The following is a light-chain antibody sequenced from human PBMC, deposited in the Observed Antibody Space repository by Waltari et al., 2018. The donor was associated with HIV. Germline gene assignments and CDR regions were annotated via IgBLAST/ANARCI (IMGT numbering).Light chain of an antibody. Sequence: QSVLTQPPSASGAPGQRVTIPCTGSSSNLRAGDAVPWYQQLPGTAPKLLLYSNNNRPSGVPDRFSGSKSGASASLAITGLQAEDETDYYCQSYDSNPSGSVFGGGTKLTVL. CDR1: SSNLRAGDA. CDR2: SNN. V-gene: IGLV1-40*01. J-gene: IGLJ3*02. CDR3: QSYDSNPSGSV.